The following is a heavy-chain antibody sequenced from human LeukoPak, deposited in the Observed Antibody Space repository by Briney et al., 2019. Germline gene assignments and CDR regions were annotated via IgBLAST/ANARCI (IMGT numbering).Heavy chain of an antibody. V-gene: IGHV3-74*01. CDR2: INVDGSDT. Sequence: GGSLRLSCAASGFTLSDHWMNGVRQPPGKGLLWVLHINVDGSDTDYADSVKGRFTISRDNARNTLYLQMDSLRVEDTAVYYCVRDGTGYPPFDLWGQGTWSPSRQ. J-gene: IGHJ5*02. CDR1: GFTLSDHW. D-gene: IGHD1-1*01. CDR3: VRDGTGYPPFDL.